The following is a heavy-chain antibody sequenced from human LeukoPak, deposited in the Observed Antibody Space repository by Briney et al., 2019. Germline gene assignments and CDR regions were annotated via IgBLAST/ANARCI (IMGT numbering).Heavy chain of an antibody. D-gene: IGHD2-2*01. CDR1: GFTFSSYA. J-gene: IGHJ5*02. CDR2: ISGSGGST. V-gene: IGHV3-23*01. Sequence: GGSLRLSCAASGFTFSSYAMSWVRQAPGKGLEWVSAISGSGGSTHYAGSVKGRFTISRDNSKNTLYLQMNSLRAEDTAVYYCAKDREYQLLPGNWFDPWGQGTLVTVSS. CDR3: AKDREYQLLPGNWFDP.